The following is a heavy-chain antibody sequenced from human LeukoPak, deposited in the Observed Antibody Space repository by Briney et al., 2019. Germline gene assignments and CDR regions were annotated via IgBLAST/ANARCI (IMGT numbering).Heavy chain of an antibody. CDR1: GFTFSSYA. D-gene: IGHD6-13*01. V-gene: IGHV3-23*01. J-gene: IGHJ4*02. CDR3: AKDRRRSSSWNYFDY. CDR2: ISGSGGST. Sequence: GGSLRLSCAASGFTFSSYAMSWVRQAPGKGLEWVSAISGSGGSTYYADSVKGRFTISRDNSKNTLYLQMNSLRAEDTAVYYCAKDRRRSSSWNYFDYWGQGTLVTVSS.